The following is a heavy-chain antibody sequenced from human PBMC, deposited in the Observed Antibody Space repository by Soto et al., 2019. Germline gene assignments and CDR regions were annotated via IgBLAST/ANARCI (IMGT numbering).Heavy chain of an antibody. J-gene: IGHJ6*02. CDR1: GFTFSSYA. Sequence: QVQLVESGGGVVQPGRSLRLSCAASGFTFSSYAMHWVRQAPGKGLEWVAVISYDGSNKYYADSVKGRFTISRDNSKNTLYLQMNSLRPEDTAVYYCARDRYYDSSGYSNGMDVWGQGTTVTVSS. V-gene: IGHV3-30-3*01. CDR2: ISYDGSNK. D-gene: IGHD3-22*01. CDR3: ARDRYYDSSGYSNGMDV.